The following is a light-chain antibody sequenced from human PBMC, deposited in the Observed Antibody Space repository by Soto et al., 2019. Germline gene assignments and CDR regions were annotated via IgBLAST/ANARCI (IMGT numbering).Light chain of an antibody. CDR1: SSDVGGYNY. CDR3: CSYAGSDTYV. CDR2: DVN. J-gene: IGLJ1*01. V-gene: IGLV2-11*01. Sequence: QSALTQPRSVSGSPGQSVTISCTGTSSDVGGYNYVSWYQQHPGKAPKLMIYDVNKRPSGVPDRFSGSKSGNTASLTISGLQAEDEADYYCCSYAGSDTYVFGTETKLTVL.